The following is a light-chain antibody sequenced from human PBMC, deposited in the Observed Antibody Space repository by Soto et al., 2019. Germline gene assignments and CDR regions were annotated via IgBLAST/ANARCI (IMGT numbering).Light chain of an antibody. Sequence: QSALTQPASVSGSPGQSITISCTGTSSDVGGYNYVSWYQQHPGKAPKLMIYDVSNRPSGVSNRFSGSKSGNTASLTISGLHAEDEADDYYSSYKRSSTPNWVFGGGTKVTVL. V-gene: IGLV2-14*01. CDR1: SSDVGGYNY. CDR3: SSYKRSSTPNWV. J-gene: IGLJ3*02. CDR2: DVS.